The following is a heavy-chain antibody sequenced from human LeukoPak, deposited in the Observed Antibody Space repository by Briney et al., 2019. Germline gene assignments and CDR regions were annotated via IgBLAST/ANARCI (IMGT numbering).Heavy chain of an antibody. Sequence: SVKVSCKASGGTFSSYAISWVRQAPGQGLEWMGGIIPIFGTANYAHKFQGRVTITTDESTSTAYMELCSLRSEDTAVYYCARVSGIVVVPYYYYMDVWGKGTTVTVSS. CDR3: ARVSGIVVVPYYYYMDV. D-gene: IGHD2-2*01. CDR1: GGTFSSYA. V-gene: IGHV1-69*05. J-gene: IGHJ6*03. CDR2: IIPIFGTA.